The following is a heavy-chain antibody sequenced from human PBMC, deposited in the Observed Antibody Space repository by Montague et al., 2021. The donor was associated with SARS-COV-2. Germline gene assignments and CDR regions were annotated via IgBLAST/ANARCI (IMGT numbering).Heavy chain of an antibody. J-gene: IGHJ4*01. V-gene: IGHV3-30*04. CDR3: AREGYRSGSFYIDY. Sequence: SLRLSCAASRLPFNGYAMHWVRQAPGKGLEWLTFISHDESNHRYADSVKGRFTTSRDNSKNTLYLQMDSLRPEDTAVYYCAREGYRSGSFYIDYWGQGTLVTVSS. D-gene: IGHD1-26*01. CDR1: RLPFNGYA. CDR2: ISHDESNH.